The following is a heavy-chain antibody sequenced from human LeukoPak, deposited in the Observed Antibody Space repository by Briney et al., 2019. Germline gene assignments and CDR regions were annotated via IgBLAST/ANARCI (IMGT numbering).Heavy chain of an antibody. Sequence: QSSETLSLTCNVSGDSFSSGYWSWIRQPPGKGMEWIGYIYYSGRTYYNPSLKSRVTISVDTSKNQFSLKLSSVTAADAAVYYCARLLWFGEGNWFDPWGQGTLVTVS. V-gene: IGHV4-30-4*01. CDR1: GDSFSSGY. D-gene: IGHD3-10*01. CDR2: IYYSGRT. J-gene: IGHJ5*02. CDR3: ARLLWFGEGNWFDP.